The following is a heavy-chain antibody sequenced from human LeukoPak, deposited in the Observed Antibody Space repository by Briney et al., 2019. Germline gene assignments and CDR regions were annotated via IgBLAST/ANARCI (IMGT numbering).Heavy chain of an antibody. Sequence: SQTLSLTCTVSGCSINRGGYYWNWIRQHPGKGLEWIGYIYYSGSTYYNPSLKSRVTISIDTSKKQFSLKLSSVTAADTAVYYCALGSGSYSGSWYFDLWGRGTLVTVSS. CDR2: IYYSGST. V-gene: IGHV4-31*03. J-gene: IGHJ2*01. CDR1: GCSINRGGYY. D-gene: IGHD3-10*01. CDR3: ALGSGSYSGSWYFDL.